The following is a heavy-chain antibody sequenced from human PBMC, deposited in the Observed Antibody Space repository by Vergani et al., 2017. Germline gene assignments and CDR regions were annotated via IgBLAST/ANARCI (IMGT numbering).Heavy chain of an antibody. CDR1: GGSFSGYY. Sequence: QVQLQQWGAGLLKPSETLSLTCAVYGGSFSGYYWSWIRQPPGKGLEWIGEINHSGSTNYNPSLKSRVTISVDTSKNQFSLKLSSVTAADTAVYYCARAPRIAVAGTSWFDPWGQGTLVTVSS. D-gene: IGHD6-19*01. J-gene: IGHJ5*02. CDR2: INHSGST. V-gene: IGHV4-34*01. CDR3: ARAPRIAVAGTSWFDP.